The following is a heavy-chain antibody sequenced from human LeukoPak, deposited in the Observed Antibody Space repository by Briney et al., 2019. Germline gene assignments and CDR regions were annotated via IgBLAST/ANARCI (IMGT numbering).Heavy chain of an antibody. Sequence: SETLSLTCTVSGGSISSGSYYWSWIRQPAGKGLEWIGRIYTSGSTNYNPSLKSRVTISVDTSKNQFSLKLSSVTAADTAVYYCARLPPVGPGLDGYWGQGTLVTVSS. J-gene: IGHJ4*02. CDR2: IYTSGST. CDR1: GGSISSGSYY. CDR3: ARLPPVGPGLDGY. V-gene: IGHV4-61*02. D-gene: IGHD3/OR15-3a*01.